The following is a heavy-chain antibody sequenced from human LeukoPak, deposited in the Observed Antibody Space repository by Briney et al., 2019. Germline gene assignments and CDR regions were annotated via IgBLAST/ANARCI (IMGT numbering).Heavy chain of an antibody. J-gene: IGHJ4*02. V-gene: IGHV4-39*01. Sequence: PSETLSLTCTVSGGSVSSGSYYWSWIRQPPGKGLEWIGTIYYSGSTYYNPSLKSRVTISVDTSKNQLSLKLSSVTATDTAVYYCASPYDTGGYFDYWGQGTLVTVSS. CDR2: IYYSGST. CDR3: ASPYDTGGYFDY. D-gene: IGHD3-22*01. CDR1: GGSVSSGSYY.